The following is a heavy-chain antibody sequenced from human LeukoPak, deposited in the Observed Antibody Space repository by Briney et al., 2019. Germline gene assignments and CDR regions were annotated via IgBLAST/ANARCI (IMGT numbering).Heavy chain of an antibody. Sequence: GGSLRLSCAASGFTFSSYEMNWVRQAPGKGLEWVSYISSSAGTTYYADSVKGRFTISRDNAKNSLYLQMNSLRAEDTAVYYCARQQLQLWYDWGQGTLVTVSS. CDR1: GFTFSSYE. D-gene: IGHD5-18*01. J-gene: IGHJ4*02. CDR3: ARQQLQLWYD. CDR2: ISSSAGTT. V-gene: IGHV3-48*03.